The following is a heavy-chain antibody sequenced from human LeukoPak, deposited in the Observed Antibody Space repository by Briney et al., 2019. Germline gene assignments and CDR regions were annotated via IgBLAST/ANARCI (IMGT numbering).Heavy chain of an antibody. Sequence: SETLSLTCPVSGGSISSYYWSWLRQPPGKGLEWIGHIYYSGSTYYNPVHKSRVTISVGTSKNQFSLKLRSVTAADTAVYYCASGDSSSPWDYWGQGTLVSVSS. CDR3: ASGDSSSPWDY. CDR2: IYYSGST. J-gene: IGHJ4*02. D-gene: IGHD6-13*01. CDR1: GGSISSYY. V-gene: IGHV4-59*01.